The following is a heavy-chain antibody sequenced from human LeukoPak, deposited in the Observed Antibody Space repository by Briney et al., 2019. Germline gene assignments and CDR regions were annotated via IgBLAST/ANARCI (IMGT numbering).Heavy chain of an antibody. CDR2: IYDSGST. CDR3: ARLLVLGNQFDY. Sequence: KPSETLSLTCTVSGGSIRSSYYYWGWIRQPPGKGLEWIGSIYDSGSTYYSPSLKSRVTISVDTSKNQFSLKLNSVTAADTAVYYCARLLVLGNQFDYWGQGTLVTVSS. D-gene: IGHD1-14*01. CDR1: GGSIRSSYYY. J-gene: IGHJ4*02. V-gene: IGHV4-39*01.